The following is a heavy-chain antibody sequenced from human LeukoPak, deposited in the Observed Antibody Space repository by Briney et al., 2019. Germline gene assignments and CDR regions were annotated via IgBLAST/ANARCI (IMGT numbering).Heavy chain of an antibody. CDR3: ASTPYGMNLNWFDP. D-gene: IGHD4-17*01. V-gene: IGHV4-4*07. CDR1: GGSISSYY. CDR2: IYTSGST. J-gene: IGHJ5*02. Sequence: SETLSLTCTVSGGSISSYYWSWIRQPAGKGLEGIGRIYTSGSTNYNPSLKSRVTMSVDTSKSQFSLKLSSVTAADTAVYYCASTPYGMNLNWFDPWGQGTLVTVSS.